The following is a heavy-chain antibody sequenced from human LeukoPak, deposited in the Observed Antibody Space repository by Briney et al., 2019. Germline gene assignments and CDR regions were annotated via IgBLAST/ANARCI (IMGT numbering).Heavy chain of an antibody. CDR1: GFTFSNYG. CDR2: TRYDGTNK. V-gene: IGHV3-30*02. D-gene: IGHD5-18*01. CDR3: ARDQGYNYGYSDAFDI. J-gene: IGHJ3*02. Sequence: GGSLRLSCAASGFTFSNYGMHWVRQAPGKGLEWVAFTRYDGTNKYYADSVKGRFTISRDNSKNTLYLQMNTLRAEDTAVYYCARDQGYNYGYSDAFDIWGQGTMVTVSS.